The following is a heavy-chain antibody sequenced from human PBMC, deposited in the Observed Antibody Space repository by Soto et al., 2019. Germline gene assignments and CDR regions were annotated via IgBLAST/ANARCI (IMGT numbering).Heavy chain of an antibody. Sequence: QVQLVQSGAEVKNPGSSLKVSCKASGDTFSSHAISWVRQAPGQGLEWMGGIIAMFRTANYAQKFQGRVTITADESTSTAYMELSSLRSEDTAMYYCARRGVLLPAVQTNYYYYSANDVWGQGTPVTVSS. CDR1: GDTFSSHA. CDR2: IIAMFRTA. J-gene: IGHJ6*02. V-gene: IGHV1-69*12. D-gene: IGHD2-2*01. CDR3: ARRGVLLPAVQTNYYYYSANDV.